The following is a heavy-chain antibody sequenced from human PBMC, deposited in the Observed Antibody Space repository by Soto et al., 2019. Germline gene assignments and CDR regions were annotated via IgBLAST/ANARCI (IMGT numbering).Heavy chain of an antibody. CDR1: GLTFSSYA. J-gene: IGHJ5*02. CDR3: TKLTKQQLVRGDGFDP. CDR2: ISGSGVST. V-gene: IGHV3-23*01. Sequence: LRLSCAAYGLTFSSYAMSWVRQAPGKDLEWVSAISGSGVSTYYADSVKGRFTISRDNSKNTLYLQMNSLRAEDTAVYYCTKLTKQQLVRGDGFDPWGLGTLVTVSS. D-gene: IGHD6-13*01.